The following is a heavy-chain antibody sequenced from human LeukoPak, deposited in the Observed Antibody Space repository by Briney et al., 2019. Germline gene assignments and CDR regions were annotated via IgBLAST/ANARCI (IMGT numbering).Heavy chain of an antibody. J-gene: IGHJ4*02. CDR3: AKEYTPSSPLGELDS. D-gene: IGHD6-6*01. Sequence: PGGSLRLSCAVSGFNLNSYAMHWVRQAPGKGLEWVAVIWHDETNRFYAGSVKGRFTISRDTSKKLLYLQMNSLRVEDKAVYYCAKEYTPSSPLGELDSWGQGTLVTVSS. CDR2: IWHDETNR. CDR1: GFNLNSYA. V-gene: IGHV3-33*06.